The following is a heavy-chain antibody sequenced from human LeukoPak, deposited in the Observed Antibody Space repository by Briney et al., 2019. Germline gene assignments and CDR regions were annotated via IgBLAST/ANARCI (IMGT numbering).Heavy chain of an antibody. CDR2: ISSSSSYI. Sequence: GGSLRLSCAASGFTFSSYSMNWVRQAPGKGLEWVSSISSSSSYIYYADSVKGRFTISRDNAKNSVYLQMNSLRDEDTAVYYCARDGSGSYWLTYWGQGTLVTVSS. V-gene: IGHV3-21*01. CDR1: GFTFSSYS. J-gene: IGHJ4*02. CDR3: ARDGSGSYWLTY. D-gene: IGHD3-10*01.